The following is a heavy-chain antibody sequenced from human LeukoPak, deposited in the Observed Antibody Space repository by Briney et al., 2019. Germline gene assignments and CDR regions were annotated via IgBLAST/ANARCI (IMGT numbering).Heavy chain of an antibody. CDR1: GFGFSSCE. D-gene: IGHD6-13*01. CDR3: ARALPSSWYYFDY. Sequence: PGGSLRLSCAASGFGFSSCEMNWVRQAPGKGLEWVSYISSSGSTIHYADSVKGRFTISRDNAKNSLYLQMNSLSAEDTAVYYCARALPSSWYYFDYWGQGTLVTVSS. V-gene: IGHV3-48*03. J-gene: IGHJ4*02. CDR2: ISSSGSTI.